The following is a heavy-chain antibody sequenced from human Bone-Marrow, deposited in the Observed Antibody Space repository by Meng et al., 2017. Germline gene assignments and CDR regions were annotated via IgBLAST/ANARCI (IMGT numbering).Heavy chain of an antibody. CDR1: GYPFTSYG. D-gene: IGHD4-23*01. V-gene: IGHV1-18*01. Sequence: QVQLVQSGGEVKKPGASVKVSCKASGYPFTSYGISWVRQAPGQGLEWMGWISAYKGNTNYVQKFQGRVTMTTDTSTSTAYMELRSLRSDDTAVYYCARASTVVTRSSFDPWGQGTLVTVSS. CDR3: ARASTVVTRSSFDP. CDR2: ISAYKGNT. J-gene: IGHJ5*02.